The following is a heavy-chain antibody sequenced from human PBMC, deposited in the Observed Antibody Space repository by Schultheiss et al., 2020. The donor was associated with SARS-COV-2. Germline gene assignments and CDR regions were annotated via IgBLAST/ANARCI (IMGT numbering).Heavy chain of an antibody. V-gene: IGHV3-33*01. CDR1: GFTFSRYG. CDR3: ARDSTYCSGDCSFDY. J-gene: IGHJ4*02. D-gene: IGHD2-21*02. Sequence: SCAASGFTFSRYGMHWVRQAPGKGLEWVAVIWYDGSNKYYTDSVKGRFTISRDNSKNTLYLQMNSLRAEDTAIYYCARDSTYCSGDCSFDYWGQGTLVTVSS. CDR2: IWYDGSNK.